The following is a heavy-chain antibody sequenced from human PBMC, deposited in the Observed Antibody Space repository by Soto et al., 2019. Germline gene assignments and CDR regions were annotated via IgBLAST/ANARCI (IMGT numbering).Heavy chain of an antibody. Sequence: VQLVESGGGVVQPGRSLRLSCAASGFTFSSYGMHWVRQAPGQGLEWVAVISYDGSNKYYADSVKGRFTISRDNSKNTLYLQMHSLRAEDTAVYYCAKGGRGTTVTADYWGQGTLVTVSS. CDR1: GFTFSSYG. CDR3: AKGGRGTTVTADY. CDR2: ISYDGSNK. J-gene: IGHJ4*02. V-gene: IGHV3-30*18. D-gene: IGHD4-4*01.